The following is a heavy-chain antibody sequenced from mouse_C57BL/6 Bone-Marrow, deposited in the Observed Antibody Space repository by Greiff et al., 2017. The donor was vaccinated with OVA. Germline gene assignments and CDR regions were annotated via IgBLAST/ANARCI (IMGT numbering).Heavy chain of an antibody. CDR3: ARPCYGDAMDY. Sequence: QVQLKQSGPGLVAPSQSLYITCTVSGFSLTSYAISWVRQPPGQGLEWLGVIWTGGGTNYNSALLSRQSISKDNAKSQGFLKMNSLQTDDTARYDGARPCYGDAMDYWGQGTSVTVSS. CDR2: IWTGGGT. D-gene: IGHD2-12*01. CDR1: GFSLTSYA. V-gene: IGHV2-9-1*01. J-gene: IGHJ4*01.